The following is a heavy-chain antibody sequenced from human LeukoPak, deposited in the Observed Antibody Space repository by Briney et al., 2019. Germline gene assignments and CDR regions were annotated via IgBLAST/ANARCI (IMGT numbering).Heavy chain of an antibody. J-gene: IGHJ5*02. V-gene: IGHV3-33*01. CDR1: GFTFSSYG. CDR3: ARKTYCSGGRCYGENWFDP. Sequence: PGGSLRLSCAASGFTFSSYGMHWVRQAPGKGLEWVALIWYDGNNPYHADSVKGRFTISRDNSKNTLFLQMSSLRAEDTAVYYCARKTYCSGGRCYGENWFDPWGQGILVTVSS. CDR2: IWYDGNNP. D-gene: IGHD2-15*01.